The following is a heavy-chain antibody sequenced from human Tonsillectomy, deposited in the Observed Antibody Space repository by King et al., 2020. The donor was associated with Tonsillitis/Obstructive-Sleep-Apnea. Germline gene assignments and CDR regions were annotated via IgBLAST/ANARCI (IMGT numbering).Heavy chain of an antibody. CDR3: ARDCDYYDSSGYYHTWFDP. Sequence: VQLQQSGPGLVKPSQTLSLTCAISGDSVSSNSAAWNWIRQSPSRGLEWLGRTYYRSKWYNDYAVSVKSRITINPDTSKHQFSLQLNSVTPEDTAVYYCARDCDYYDSSGYYHTWFDPWGQGTLVTVSS. CDR1: GDSVSSNSAA. D-gene: IGHD3-22*01. J-gene: IGHJ5*02. CDR2: TYYRSKWYN. V-gene: IGHV6-1*01.